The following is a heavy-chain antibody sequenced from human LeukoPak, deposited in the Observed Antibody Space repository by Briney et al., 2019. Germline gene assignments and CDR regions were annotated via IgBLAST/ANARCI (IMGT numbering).Heavy chain of an antibody. CDR1: GFTFSS. CDR2: IWYDGSNK. D-gene: IGHD3-22*01. J-gene: IGHJ4*02. CDR3: ARDGEYYYDSSGYAY. V-gene: IGHV3-33*01. Sequence: GGSLRFSCAASGFTFSSWVRQAPGKGLEWVAVIWYDGSNKYYADSVKGRFTISRDTSKNTLYLQMNSLRAEDTAIYYCARDGEYYYDSSGYAYWGQGTLVTVSS.